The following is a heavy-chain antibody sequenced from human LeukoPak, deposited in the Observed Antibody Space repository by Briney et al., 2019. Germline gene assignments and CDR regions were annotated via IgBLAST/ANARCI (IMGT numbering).Heavy chain of an antibody. CDR2: ISSSSRYI. V-gene: IGHV3-21*01. Sequence: GGSLRLSCAASGFTFSAYSMNWVRQAPGKGLEWVSSISSSSRYIFYADSVKGRFTISRDNAKTSLYLQMNSLRAEDTAVYYCARDQGGVGAEEDWFDPWGQGTLVTVSS. D-gene: IGHD1-26*01. CDR1: GFTFSAYS. J-gene: IGHJ5*02. CDR3: ARDQGGVGAEEDWFDP.